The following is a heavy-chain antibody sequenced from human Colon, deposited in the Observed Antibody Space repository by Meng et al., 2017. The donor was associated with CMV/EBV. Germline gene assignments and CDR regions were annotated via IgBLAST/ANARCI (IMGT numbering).Heavy chain of an antibody. V-gene: IGHV3-11*01. CDR2: IGNGYSGSAI. D-gene: IGHD1/OR15-1a*01. J-gene: IGHJ6*02. Sequence: GESLKISCAASGFALSDYYMIWIRQAPGRGLECILYIGNGYSGSAIYYADSVKGRFTISRDNAENSLYLQMNSLRAEDTAVYYCARDWLNKAMDVWGQGTTVTVPS. CDR1: GFALSDYY. CDR3: ARDWLNKAMDV.